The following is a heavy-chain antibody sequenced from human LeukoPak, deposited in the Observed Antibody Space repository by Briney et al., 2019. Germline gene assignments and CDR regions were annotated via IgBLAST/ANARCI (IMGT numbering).Heavy chain of an antibody. J-gene: IGHJ1*01. CDR1: GYTFTGYY. V-gene: IGHV1-2*02. CDR3: AREWELLRKYLYH. Sequence: ASVKVSCKASGYTFTGYYLHWVRQAPGQGLDWMGWINPDSGGTTYAQNFKGRVTMTWDTSISTAYMELSRLRSDDTAVYYCAREWELLRKYLYHWGQGTLVTVSS. D-gene: IGHD1-26*01. CDR2: INPDSGGT.